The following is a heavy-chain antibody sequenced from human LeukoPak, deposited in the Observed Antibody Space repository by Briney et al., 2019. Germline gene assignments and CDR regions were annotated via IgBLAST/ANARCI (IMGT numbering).Heavy chain of an antibody. CDR2: ISGRGITT. J-gene: IGHJ4*02. V-gene: IGHV3-23*01. CDR3: AKADIAAAGTGIFDY. CDR1: GFTFSRFG. D-gene: IGHD6-13*01. Sequence: GGSLRLSCAASGFTFSRFGMTWVRQAPGKGLEWVAGISGRGITTAYAESVEGRFTISRDNSKNILYLQMNSLRAEDTALYYCAKADIAAAGTGIFDYWGQGTLVTVSS.